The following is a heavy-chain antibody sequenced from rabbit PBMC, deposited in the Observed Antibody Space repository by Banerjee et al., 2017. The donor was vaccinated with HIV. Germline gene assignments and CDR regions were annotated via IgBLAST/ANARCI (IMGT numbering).Heavy chain of an antibody. CDR2: IDPVIGNT. CDR3: ARVLVVAGVDL. V-gene: IGHV1S7*01. D-gene: IGHD4-1*01. J-gene: IGHJ3*01. Sequence: QLEESGGGLVQPGGSLKLSCKASGFDFSRYYMSWVRQAPGMGLEWIGYIDPVIGNTYYATWVNGQFTISSHNAQNTLYLQLNDLTVADTATYFCARVLVVAGVDLWGQGTLVTVS. CDR1: GFDFSRYY.